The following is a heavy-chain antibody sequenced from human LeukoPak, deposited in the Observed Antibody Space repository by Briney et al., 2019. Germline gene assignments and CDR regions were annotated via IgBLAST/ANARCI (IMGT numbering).Heavy chain of an antibody. J-gene: IGHJ4*02. CDR2: ISAYNGNT. CDR1: GYTFTSYG. V-gene: IGHV1-18*01. CDR3: ARGDYGSGSYRYLDY. D-gene: IGHD3-10*01. Sequence: ASVKVSCKASGYTFTSYGVSWVRQAPGQGLKWMGWISAYNGNTNYAQKLQGRVTMTTDTSTSTAYMELRSLRSDDTAVYYCARGDYGSGSYRYLDYWGQGTLVTVSS.